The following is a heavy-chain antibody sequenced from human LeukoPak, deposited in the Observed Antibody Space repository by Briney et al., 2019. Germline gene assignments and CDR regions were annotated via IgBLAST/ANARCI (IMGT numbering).Heavy chain of an antibody. CDR2: INPSGGST. J-gene: IGHJ4*02. Sequence: ASVKVSCKASGYTFTSYYMHWVRQAPGQGLEWMGIINPSGGSTSYAQKLQGRVTMTMDPSISTAYMELSSLRSEDTAVYYCARRSDDYDSSAYYHWGQGTLVTVSS. CDR1: GYTFTSYY. D-gene: IGHD3-22*01. CDR3: ARRSDDYDSSAYYH. V-gene: IGHV1-46*01.